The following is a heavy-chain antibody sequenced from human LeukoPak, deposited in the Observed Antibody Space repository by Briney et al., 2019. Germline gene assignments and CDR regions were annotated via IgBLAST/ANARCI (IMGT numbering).Heavy chain of an antibody. CDR2: IYYSGST. CDR1: GGSISSSSYY. D-gene: IGHD3-22*01. CDR3: ASRGSRLYDSSGYAY. V-gene: IGHV4-39*01. J-gene: IGHJ4*02. Sequence: SETLSLTCTVSGGSISSSSYYWGWIRQPPGKGLEWIGSIYYSGSTSYNPSLKSRVTISVDTSKNQLSLKLSSVTAADTAVYYCASRGSRLYDSSGYAYWGQGTLVTVSS.